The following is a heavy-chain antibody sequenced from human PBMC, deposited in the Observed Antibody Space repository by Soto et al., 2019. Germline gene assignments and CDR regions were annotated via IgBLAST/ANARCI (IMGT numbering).Heavy chain of an antibody. Sequence: GGSLRLSCAASGFTFSSYAMHWVRQAPGKGLEWVAVISYDGSNKYYADSVKGRFTISRDNSKKTLYLQMNSLRAEDTAVYYCARDLQETYYYDSSGYYRPPADYWGQGTLVTVSS. CDR2: ISYDGSNK. V-gene: IGHV3-30-3*01. CDR3: ARDLQETYYYDSSGYYRPPADY. CDR1: GFTFSSYA. J-gene: IGHJ4*02. D-gene: IGHD3-22*01.